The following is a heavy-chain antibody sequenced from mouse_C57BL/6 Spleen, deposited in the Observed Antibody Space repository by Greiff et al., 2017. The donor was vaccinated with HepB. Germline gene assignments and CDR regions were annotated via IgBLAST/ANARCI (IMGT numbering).Heavy chain of an antibody. Sequence: VQLQQSGAELVKPGASVKLSCKASGYTFTSYWMQWVKQRPGQGLEWIGEIDPSDSYTNYNQKFKGKATLTVDTFSSTAYMQLSSLTSEESAVYYCAGGYGSSPFAYWGQGTLVTVSA. J-gene: IGHJ3*01. CDR1: GYTFTSYW. CDR2: IDPSDSYT. V-gene: IGHV1-50*01. D-gene: IGHD1-1*01. CDR3: AGGYGSSPFAY.